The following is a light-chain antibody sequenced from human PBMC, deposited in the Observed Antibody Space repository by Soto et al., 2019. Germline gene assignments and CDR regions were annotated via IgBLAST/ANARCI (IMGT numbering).Light chain of an antibody. J-gene: IGLJ1*01. CDR2: DVS. Sequence: QSALTQPPSASGSPGQPVTISCTGTSSDVGGYNYVSGYQQHPVKAPKLMIYDVSKPPSGVPDRFSGSKSGNTASLTVSWLQDEDEADYYCRSYAGSNKGVFGTGTKVTVL. V-gene: IGLV2-8*01. CDR1: SSDVGGYNY. CDR3: RSYAGSNKGV.